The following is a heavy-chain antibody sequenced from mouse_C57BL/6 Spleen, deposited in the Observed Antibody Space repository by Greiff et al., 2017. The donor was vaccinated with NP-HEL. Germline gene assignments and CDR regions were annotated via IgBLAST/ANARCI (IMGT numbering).Heavy chain of an antibody. CDR1: GYTFTSYW. CDR3: ARGSSYVGYLDV. CDR2: IYPSDGET. D-gene: IGHD1-1*01. J-gene: IGHJ1*03. V-gene: IGHV1-61*01. Sequence: VQLQQPGAELVRPGASVKLSCKASGYTFTSYWMDWVKQRPGQGLEWIGNIYPSDGETHYNQKFKDKATLTVDKSSSTAYMQLSSLASEDSAVYCCARGSSYVGYLDVWGTGTPVTVSS.